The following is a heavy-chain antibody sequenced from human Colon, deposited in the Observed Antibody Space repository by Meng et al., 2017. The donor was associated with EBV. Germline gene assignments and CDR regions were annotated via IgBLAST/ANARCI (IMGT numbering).Heavy chain of an antibody. D-gene: IGHD3-10*01. CDR1: GFTFTNSH. J-gene: IGHJ4*02. CDR3: TDVGGDMI. Sequence: EVQRVGSGGGFVKPGASLRLSCAASGFTFTNSHMTWVRQAPGKGLEWVGRIKRASDGGTTDYAAPVKGRFTISRDDSKSTVYLQMNSLKSEDTGVYYCTDVGGDMIWGQGTLVTVSS. CDR2: IKRASDGGTT. V-gene: IGHV3-15*01.